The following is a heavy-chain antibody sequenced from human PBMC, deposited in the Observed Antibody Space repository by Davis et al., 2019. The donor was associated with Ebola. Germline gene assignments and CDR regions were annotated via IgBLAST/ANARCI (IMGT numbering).Heavy chain of an antibody. CDR1: GFTVSTNY. CDR3: ARGPYPIAVAGDSDFDY. Sequence: PGGSLRLSCAASGFTVSTNYMSWVRQAPGKGLEWVSVIYSGGSTYYADSVKGRFTISRDNSKKTLYLQMNSLRAEDTAVYYCARGPYPIAVAGDSDFDYWGQGTLVTVSS. J-gene: IGHJ4*02. V-gene: IGHV3-53*01. D-gene: IGHD6-19*01. CDR2: IYSGGST.